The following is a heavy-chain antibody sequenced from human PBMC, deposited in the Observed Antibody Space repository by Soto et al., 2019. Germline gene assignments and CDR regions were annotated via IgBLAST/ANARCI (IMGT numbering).Heavy chain of an antibody. V-gene: IGHV4-59*12. D-gene: IGHD3-10*01. Sequence: SETLSLTCTVSGVSISIYYWSWIRQPPGKGLEWLGVIYLSGSTNYNPSLKSRVTISVDTSKNQFSLKLSSVTVADTAVYYCARGRYYGSGSYYFVSWFDPWGQGTLVTVSS. J-gene: IGHJ5*02. CDR3: ARGRYYGSGSYYFVSWFDP. CDR2: IYLSGST. CDR1: GVSISIYY.